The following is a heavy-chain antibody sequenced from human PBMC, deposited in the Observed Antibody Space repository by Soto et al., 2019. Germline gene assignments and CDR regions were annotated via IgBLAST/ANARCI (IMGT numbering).Heavy chain of an antibody. CDR3: AKPLYGDYGVFDY. J-gene: IGHJ4*02. CDR2: ISYDGSNK. D-gene: IGHD4-17*01. Sequence: GGSLRLSCAASGFTFSSYGMHWVRQAPGKGLEWVAVISYDGSNKYYADSVKGRFTISRDNSKNTLYLQMNSLRAEDTAVYYCAKPLYGDYGVFDYWGQGTLVTVSS. V-gene: IGHV3-30*18. CDR1: GFTFSSYG.